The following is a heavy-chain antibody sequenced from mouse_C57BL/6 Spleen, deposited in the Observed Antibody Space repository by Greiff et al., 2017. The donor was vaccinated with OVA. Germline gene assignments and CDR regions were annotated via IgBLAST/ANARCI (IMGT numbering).Heavy chain of an antibody. CDR3: ARAPQGSSYDWYFDV. CDR1: GFSLTSYG. D-gene: IGHD1-1*01. CDR2: IWSGGST. Sequence: VHLVESGPGLVQPSQSLSITCTVSGFSLTSYGVHWVRQSPGKGLEWLGVIWSGGSTDYNAAFISRLSISKDNSKSQVFFKMNSLQADDTAIYYCARAPQGSSYDWYFDVWGTGTTVTVSS. J-gene: IGHJ1*03. V-gene: IGHV2-2*01.